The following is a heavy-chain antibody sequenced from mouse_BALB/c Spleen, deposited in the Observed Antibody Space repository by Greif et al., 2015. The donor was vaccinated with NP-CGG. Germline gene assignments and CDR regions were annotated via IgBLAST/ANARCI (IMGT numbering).Heavy chain of an antibody. V-gene: IGHV14-3*02. CDR1: GFNIKDTY. CDR3: ARGGLRRGYYAMDY. D-gene: IGHD2-4*01. Sequence: EVQLQQSGAELVKPGASVKLSCTASGFNIKDTYMHWVKQRPEQGLEWIGRIDPANGNTKYDPKFQGKAAITADTSSNTAYLQLSSLTSEDTAVHYCARGGLRRGYYAMDYWGQGTSVTVSS. CDR2: IDPANGNT. J-gene: IGHJ4*01.